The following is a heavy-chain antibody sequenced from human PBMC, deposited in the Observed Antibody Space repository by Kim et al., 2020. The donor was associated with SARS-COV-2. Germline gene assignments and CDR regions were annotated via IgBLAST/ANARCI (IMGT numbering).Heavy chain of an antibody. CDR1: GDSISSPIW. Sequence: SETLSLTCAVSGDSISSPIWWTWVRQSPGKGLEWIGEIHYSGSTNYNPSLKSRVTISVDKSQNQFSLRLNYVTAADTAMYYYATFLRGCSTTSCYWSSWG. CDR2: IHYSGST. V-gene: IGHV4-4*02. D-gene: IGHD2-2*01. CDR3: ATFLRGCSTTSCYWSS. J-gene: IGHJ5*01.